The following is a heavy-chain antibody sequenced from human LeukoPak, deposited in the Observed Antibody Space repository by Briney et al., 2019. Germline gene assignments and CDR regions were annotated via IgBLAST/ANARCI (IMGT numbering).Heavy chain of an antibody. CDR1: GYTFTSYD. Sequence: ASVKVSCKASGYTFTSYDINWVRQATGQGLEWMGWMNPNSGNTGYAQKFQGRVTITRNTSISTAYMELSSLRSEDTAVYYCARGKYNWNPKRYDAFDIWGQGTMVTVSS. J-gene: IGHJ3*02. V-gene: IGHV1-8*03. CDR2: MNPNSGNT. CDR3: ARGKYNWNPKRYDAFDI. D-gene: IGHD1-20*01.